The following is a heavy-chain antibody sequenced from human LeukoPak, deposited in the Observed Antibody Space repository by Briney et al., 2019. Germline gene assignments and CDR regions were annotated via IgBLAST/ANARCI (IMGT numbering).Heavy chain of an antibody. D-gene: IGHD2-2*01. V-gene: IGHV1-2*02. CDR3: AREGEPAAQFGFSNWFDP. Sequence: ASVKVSCKASGCTFSGYYMHWVRQAPGQGLERMGWINPKSGGTSYAQKFQGRVTMTSDTSITTAYMELSSLRSDDTAVYYCAREGEPAAQFGFSNWFDPWGQGTLVTVSS. J-gene: IGHJ5*02. CDR2: INPKSGGT. CDR1: GCTFSGYY.